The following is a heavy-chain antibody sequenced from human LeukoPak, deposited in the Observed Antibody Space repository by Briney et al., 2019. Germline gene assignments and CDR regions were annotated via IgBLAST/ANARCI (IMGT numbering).Heavy chain of an antibody. CDR3: ASFCASTTCYNDGTNFAF. D-gene: IGHD2-2*01. Sequence: SETLSLTCTVSGGSMSSGTYYWSWIRQPAGKGLEYIGRIFSSGNNNYNPSLKSRITMSTDTSKNQFSLNLSSVTAADSAVYYCASFCASTTCYNDGTNFAFWGQGTLVAVSS. CDR1: GGSMSSGTYY. J-gene: IGHJ4*02. CDR2: IFSSGNN. V-gene: IGHV4-61*02.